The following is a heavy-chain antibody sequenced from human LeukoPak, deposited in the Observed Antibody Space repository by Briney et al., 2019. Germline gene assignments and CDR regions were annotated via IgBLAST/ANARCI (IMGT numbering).Heavy chain of an antibody. CDR3: ARGDYGDHVWVDAFDI. D-gene: IGHD4/OR15-4a*01. J-gene: IGHJ3*02. Sequence: GGSLRLSCTVSGFTLSTYSLNWVRRAPGKGLEWVSLMTNSRSYYADSVKGRFTISRDNAKNSLYLQMNSLRAEDTAVYYCARGDYGDHVWVDAFDIWGQGTMVTVSS. CDR2: MTNSRSY. V-gene: IGHV3-21*01. CDR1: GFTLSTYS.